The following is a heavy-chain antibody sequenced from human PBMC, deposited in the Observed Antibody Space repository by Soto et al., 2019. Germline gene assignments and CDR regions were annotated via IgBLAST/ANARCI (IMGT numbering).Heavy chain of an antibody. Sequence: ASVKVSCTASGYTFTSYAMHWVRHAPGQRLEWMGWINAGNGNAKYSQKFQGRVTITRDTSASTAYMELSSLRSEDTAVYYCARYTVTTFYDLFDPWGQGTLVTVS. D-gene: IGHD4-17*01. CDR3: ARYTVTTFYDLFDP. CDR2: INAGNGNA. V-gene: IGHV1-3*01. CDR1: GYTFTSYA. J-gene: IGHJ5*02.